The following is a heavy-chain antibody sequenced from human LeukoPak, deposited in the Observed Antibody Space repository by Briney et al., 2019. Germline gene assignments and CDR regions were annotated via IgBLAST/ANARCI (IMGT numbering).Heavy chain of an antibody. V-gene: IGHV1-2*02. Sequence: ASVKVSRKASGYTFTGYYMHWVRQAPGQGLEWMGWINPNSGGTNYAQKFQGRVTMTRDTSISTAYMELSRLRSDDTAVYYCARDIAVAGRRDYFDYWGQGTLVTVSS. J-gene: IGHJ4*02. D-gene: IGHD6-19*01. CDR3: ARDIAVAGRRDYFDY. CDR1: GYTFTGYY. CDR2: INPNSGGT.